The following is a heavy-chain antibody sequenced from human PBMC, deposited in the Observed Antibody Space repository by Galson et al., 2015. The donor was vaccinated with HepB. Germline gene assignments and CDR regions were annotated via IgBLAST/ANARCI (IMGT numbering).Heavy chain of an antibody. V-gene: IGHV1-46*01. J-gene: IGHJ4*02. CDR3: ARERNVDTAMVTVFDY. D-gene: IGHD5-18*01. CDR2: INPSGGST. Sequence: SVKVSCKASGYTFTSYYMHWVRQAPGQGLEWMGIINPSGGSTSYAQKFQGRVTMTRDTSTSTVYMELSSLRSEDTAVYYCARERNVDTAMVTVFDYWGQGTLVTVSS. CDR1: GYTFTSYY.